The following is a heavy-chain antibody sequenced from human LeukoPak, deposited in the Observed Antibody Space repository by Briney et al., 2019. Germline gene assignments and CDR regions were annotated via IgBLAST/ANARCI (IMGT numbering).Heavy chain of an antibody. CDR2: IYYSGST. D-gene: IGHD3-22*01. CDR1: GGSISSSSYY. J-gene: IGHJ4*02. Sequence: SETLSLTCTVSGGSISSSSYYWGWLRQPPGKGLEWIGSIYYSGSTYYNPSLKSRVTISVDTSKNQFSLKLSSVTAADTAVYYCASSGGYFYYFDYWGQGTLVTVSS. CDR3: ASSGGYFYYFDY. V-gene: IGHV4-39*01.